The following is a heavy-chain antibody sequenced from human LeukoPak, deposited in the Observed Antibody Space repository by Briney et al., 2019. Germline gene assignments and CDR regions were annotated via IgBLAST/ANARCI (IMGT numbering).Heavy chain of an antibody. CDR3: AREGALGYGHYTYDY. J-gene: IGHJ4*02. V-gene: IGHV3-74*01. D-gene: IGHD4-17*01. CDR2: INSDGRNI. Sequence: GSLRLSCAASGFTFSDYWMYWVRQAPGKGLVWVSRINSDGRNIRYADSVKGRFTISRDNAKNTLYLQMNSLTPEDTAVYYCAREGALGYGHYTYDYWGQGTLVTVSS. CDR1: GFTFSDYW.